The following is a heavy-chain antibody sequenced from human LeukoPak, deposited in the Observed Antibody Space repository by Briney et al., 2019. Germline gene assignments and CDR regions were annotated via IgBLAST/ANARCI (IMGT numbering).Heavy chain of an antibody. V-gene: IGHV3-9*01. J-gene: IGHJ4*02. D-gene: IGHD6-13*01. CDR3: ARDFMYSISCAGC. Sequence: PGGSLRLSCAVSGFTFDDYAMHWVRQVPGKGLEWVAGISWNSDTRGYVDSVKGRFTISRDNAKNTLYLQMNSLRVEDTAVYYCARDFMYSISCAGCWGQGTLVTVSS. CDR1: GFTFDDYA. CDR2: ISWNSDTR.